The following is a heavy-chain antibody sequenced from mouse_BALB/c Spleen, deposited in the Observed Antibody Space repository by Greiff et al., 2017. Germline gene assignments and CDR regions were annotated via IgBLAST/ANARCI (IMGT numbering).Heavy chain of an antibody. J-gene: IGHJ4*01. V-gene: IGHV14-3*02. D-gene: IGHD3-3*01. CDR3: ARGRGDY. CDR2: IDPANGNT. Sequence: VHVKQSGAELVKPGASVKLSCTASGFNIKDTYMHWVKQRPEQGLEWIGRIDPANGNTKYDPKFQGKATITADTSSNTAYLQLSSLTSEDTAVYYCARGRGDYWGQGTSVTVSS. CDR1: GFNIKDTY.